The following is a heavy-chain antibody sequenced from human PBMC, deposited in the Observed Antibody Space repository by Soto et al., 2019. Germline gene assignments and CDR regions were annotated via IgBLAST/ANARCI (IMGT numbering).Heavy chain of an antibody. Sequence: QLQESGPGLVKPSETLSLTCSVSGDSINSDKYYWGWIRQPPGKGLEWIGSIYYRGNTYYNPSLQTRVTISLDKSKSQFSLRLNSVTAADSAVYFCARLEGLATISYYFDFWAQGAQVTVSS. CDR1: GDSINSDKYY. CDR2: IYYRGNT. D-gene: IGHD3-9*01. V-gene: IGHV4-39*01. J-gene: IGHJ4*02. CDR3: ARLEGLATISYYFDF.